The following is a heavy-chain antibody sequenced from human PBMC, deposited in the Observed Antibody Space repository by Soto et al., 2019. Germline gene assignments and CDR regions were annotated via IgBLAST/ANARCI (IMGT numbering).Heavy chain of an antibody. CDR1: GFAVSSNY. J-gene: IGHJ3*02. D-gene: IGHD3-22*01. Sequence: EVQLVESGGGLIQPGGSLRLSCAASGFAVSSNYMSWVRQAPGKGLEWVSLIYTVGTTYYADSVKGRFTISRDNSKNTLYLQMNSLRAEDTAVYYCARASKGSGYSPHAFDIWGQGRMVTVSS. V-gene: IGHV3-53*01. CDR2: IYTVGTT. CDR3: ARASKGSGYSPHAFDI.